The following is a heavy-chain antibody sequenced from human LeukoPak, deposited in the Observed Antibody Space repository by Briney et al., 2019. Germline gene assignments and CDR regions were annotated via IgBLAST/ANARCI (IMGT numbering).Heavy chain of an antibody. Sequence: PGGSLRLSCAASGFSFSSYNMNWVRQAPGKGLEWVSSITSSSSYTFYADCVKGRFTISRDNAKNSLYLQMNSLRAEDTAVYYCAELGITMIGGVWGKGTTVTISS. CDR2: ITSSSSYT. V-gene: IGHV3-21*01. D-gene: IGHD3-10*02. CDR1: GFSFSSYN. J-gene: IGHJ6*04. CDR3: AELGITMIGGV.